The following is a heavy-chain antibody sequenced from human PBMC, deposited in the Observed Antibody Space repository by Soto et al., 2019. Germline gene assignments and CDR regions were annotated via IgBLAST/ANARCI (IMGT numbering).Heavy chain of an antibody. J-gene: IGHJ6*02. CDR3: ARGYGENYYYGMDV. V-gene: IGHV1-69*13. Sequence: SVKVSCKASGGTFSSYAISWVRQAPGQGLEWMGGIIPIFGTANYAQKFQGRVTITAGESTSTAYMELSSLRSEDTAVYYCARGYGENYYYGMDVWGQGTTFTVSS. D-gene: IGHD4-17*01. CDR2: IIPIFGTA. CDR1: GGTFSSYA.